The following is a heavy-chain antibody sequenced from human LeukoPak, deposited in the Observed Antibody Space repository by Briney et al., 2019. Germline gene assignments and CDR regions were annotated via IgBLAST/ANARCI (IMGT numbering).Heavy chain of an antibody. CDR2: INRNSGGT. CDR3: ARDRGTGTDAIDI. Sequence: ASVKVSCKASGYTFTGYYMHWVRQAPGQGLEWMGWINRNSGGTNYAQKFQGRVTMTRDTSISTDYMELSRLRSDDTAVYYCARDRGTGTDAIDIWGPGTMVTVSS. J-gene: IGHJ3*02. V-gene: IGHV1-2*02. CDR1: GYTFTGYY. D-gene: IGHD7-27*01.